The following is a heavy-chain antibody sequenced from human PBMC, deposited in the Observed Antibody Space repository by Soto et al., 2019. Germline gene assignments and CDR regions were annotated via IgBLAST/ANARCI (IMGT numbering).Heavy chain of an antibody. J-gene: IGHJ6*02. V-gene: IGHV3-7*04. CDR2: INRDGGGK. D-gene: IGHD5-12*01. Sequence: ESGGGLVQPGGSLRLSCAASGFTLSGYWMSWVRQAPGKGLEWVANINRDGGGKYYMDSVKGRFTISRDNTRNSLYLQMNSLGDDDTAVYFCARDGSHYTMDLWGQGTTVTVSS. CDR3: ARDGSHYTMDL. CDR1: GFTLSGYW.